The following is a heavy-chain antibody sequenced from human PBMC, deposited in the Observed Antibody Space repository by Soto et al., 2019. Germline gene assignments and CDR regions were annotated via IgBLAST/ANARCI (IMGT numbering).Heavy chain of an antibody. D-gene: IGHD6-13*01. CDR3: ASSQQHPFDYGMDV. V-gene: IGHV3-23*01. J-gene: IGHJ6*02. CDR1: GFTFSSYA. CDR2: ISGSGGST. Sequence: EVQLLESGGGLVQPGGSLRLSCAASGFTFSSYAMSWVRQAPGKGLEWVSAISGSGGSTYYADSVKGRFTISRDNSKNTLYLQMNSLRAEYTAVYYCASSQQHPFDYGMDVWGQGTTVTVSS.